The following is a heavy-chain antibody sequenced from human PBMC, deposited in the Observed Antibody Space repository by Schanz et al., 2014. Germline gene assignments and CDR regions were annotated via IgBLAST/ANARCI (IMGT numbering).Heavy chain of an antibody. V-gene: IGHV3-21*04. CDR1: GFTFSSYW. Sequence: EVQLVESGGGLVQPGGSLRLSCAASGFTFSSYWMSWVRQAPGKGLEWVSSISSSGSYIHYADSVKGRFSISRDYSKNTLYLQMSSLRAEDTAIYYCAKLSSSGRLAGYFDYWGQGALVTVSS. D-gene: IGHD6-19*01. CDR3: AKLSSSGRLAGYFDY. J-gene: IGHJ4*02. CDR2: ISSSGSYI.